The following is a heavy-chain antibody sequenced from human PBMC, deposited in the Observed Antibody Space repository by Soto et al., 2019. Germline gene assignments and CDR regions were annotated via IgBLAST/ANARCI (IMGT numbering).Heavy chain of an antibody. CDR2: INPATGAA. D-gene: IGHD3-3*01. CDR1: GYPVTAYY. J-gene: IGHJ3*02. CDR3: ARGGGVGVAGSAAFDM. V-gene: IGHV1-2*02. Sequence: QLHLVQSGAVVKKPGASVTVSCSASGYPVTAYYMHWVRQAPGRGLEWMGGINPATGAAKYTQAFQGRVTLTRDPATSTVFMEPSGLTSEDTAVFYGARGGGVGVAGSAAFDMWGQGTLVTVSS.